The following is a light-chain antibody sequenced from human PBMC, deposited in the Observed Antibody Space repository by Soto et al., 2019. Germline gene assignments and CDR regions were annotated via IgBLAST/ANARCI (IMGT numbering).Light chain of an antibody. CDR3: CSYAGSNTLYV. Sequence: QSVLTQPASVSGSPGQSITISCTGTSSDVGSYNLVSWYQQDPGKAPKLMIYEGTKRPSGISNRFSGSKSGNTASLTISGLQAEAEADYYCCSYAGSNTLYVFGTGTKVTVL. CDR1: SSDVGSYNL. J-gene: IGLJ1*01. CDR2: EGT. V-gene: IGLV2-23*01.